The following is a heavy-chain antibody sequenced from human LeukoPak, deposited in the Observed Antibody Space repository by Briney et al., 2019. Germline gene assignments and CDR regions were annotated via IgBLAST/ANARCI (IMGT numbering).Heavy chain of an antibody. CDR1: GASISGYF. V-gene: IGHV4-4*07. J-gene: IGHJ4*02. CDR2: IYSSGTN. CDR3: AREPTSGREPTSGRPLDY. D-gene: IGHD5-12*01. Sequence: SDTLSLTCTVSGASISGYFWSWVRQPAGKGLEWIGRIYSSGTNNYNPSPKSRVTLSLDTSKNHFSLNLTSVTAADTAVYYCAREPTSGREPTSGRPLDYWGQGTLVTVSS.